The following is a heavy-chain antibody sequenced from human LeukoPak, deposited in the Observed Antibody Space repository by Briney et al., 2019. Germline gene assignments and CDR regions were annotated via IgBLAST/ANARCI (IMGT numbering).Heavy chain of an antibody. CDR2: IYPDGTNK. Sequence: AGGSLRLSCAASGFTFSSYGMHWVRQAPGKGLEWVACIYPDGTNKDYADSVKGRFIISRDNSKNTLYVQMNSLRAEDTAIYYCAKDWSGNYNWSDPWGQGTLVTVSS. J-gene: IGHJ5*02. V-gene: IGHV3-30*02. D-gene: IGHD3-3*01. CDR3: AKDWSGNYNWSDP. CDR1: GFTFSSYG.